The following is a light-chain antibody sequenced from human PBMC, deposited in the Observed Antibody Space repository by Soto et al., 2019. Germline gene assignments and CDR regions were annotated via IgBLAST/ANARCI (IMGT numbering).Light chain of an antibody. CDR3: LHFGSSPPKYT. J-gene: IGKJ2*01. V-gene: IGKV3-20*01. Sequence: EVVLTQSPGTLSLSPGERATLSCRASQTVSSSHLAWYQQKPGQAPRLRIYGASDRGTDVPERFSGTGSGTDVTLNISRLEPEDFAVYYCLHFGSSPPKYTFGQVTKLEIK. CDR2: GAS. CDR1: QTVSSSH.